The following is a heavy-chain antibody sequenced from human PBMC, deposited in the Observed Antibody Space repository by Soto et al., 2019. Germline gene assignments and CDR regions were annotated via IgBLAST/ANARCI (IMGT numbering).Heavy chain of an antibody. Sequence: ASVKVSCKVSGYTLTELSMHWVRQAPGKGLEWMGGFDPEDGETIYAQKLQGRVTMTEDTSTDTAYMELSSLRSEDTAVYYCAIHRYDILTGYFYYYYGMDVWGQGTTVTVSS. D-gene: IGHD3-9*01. CDR3: AIHRYDILTGYFYYYYGMDV. J-gene: IGHJ6*02. V-gene: IGHV1-24*01. CDR2: FDPEDGET. CDR1: GYTLTELS.